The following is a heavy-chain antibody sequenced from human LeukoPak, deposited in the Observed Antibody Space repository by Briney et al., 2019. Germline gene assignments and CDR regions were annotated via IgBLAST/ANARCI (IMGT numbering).Heavy chain of an antibody. CDR1: GFTFSSYE. V-gene: IGHV3-48*03. D-gene: IGHD2-2*01. Sequence: GGYLRLSCAASGFTFSSYEMNWVRQAPGKGLEWGSYISSSGSTIYYADSVKGRFTISRDNAKNSLYLQMNSLRAEDTAVYYCARARCSSTSCYRGYYGMDVWGQGTTVTVSS. CDR3: ARARCSSTSCYRGYYGMDV. CDR2: ISSSGSTI. J-gene: IGHJ6*02.